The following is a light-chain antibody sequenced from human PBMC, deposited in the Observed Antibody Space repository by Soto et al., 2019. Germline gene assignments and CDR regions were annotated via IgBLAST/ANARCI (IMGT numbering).Light chain of an antibody. CDR1: QSVSSN. J-gene: IGKJ1*01. Sequence: EIVMTQSPATLSVSPGERATLSCRASQSVSSNLAWYQQKPGPAPRLLISGAFTRATGIPARFSGSGSGTEFTLTISSLRSEDFAVYYCQQYNNWQVTFGQGTKVEIK. CDR2: GAF. CDR3: QQYNNWQVT. V-gene: IGKV3-15*01.